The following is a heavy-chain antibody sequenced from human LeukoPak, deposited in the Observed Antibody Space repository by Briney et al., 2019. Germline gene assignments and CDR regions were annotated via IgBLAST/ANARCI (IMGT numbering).Heavy chain of an antibody. CDR2: INHNGNVN. Sequence: GSLRLSCAASGFTFSSYWMNWARQAPGKGLEWVASINHNGNVNYYVDSVKGRFTISRDDAKNSLYLQMSNLRAEDTAVYFCARGGGLDVWGQGATVTVSS. CDR1: GFTFSSYW. V-gene: IGHV3-7*03. CDR3: ARGGGLDV. D-gene: IGHD3-16*01. J-gene: IGHJ6*02.